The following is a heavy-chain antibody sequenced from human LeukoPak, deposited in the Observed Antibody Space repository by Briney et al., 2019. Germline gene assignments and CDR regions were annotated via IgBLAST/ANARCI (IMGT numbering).Heavy chain of an antibody. CDR1: GYTFSRYG. CDR3: ARGSMARGVIITTVDY. Sequence: ASVKVSCEASGYTFSRYGISWVRQAPGQGLDWMRWISGYNGNTKSAQMVQGRVTMTTDKSTSTAYMELRSLRSDDTAVYYCARGSMARGVIITTVDYWGQGTLVTVSS. CDR2: ISGYNGNT. V-gene: IGHV1-18*04. D-gene: IGHD3-10*01. J-gene: IGHJ4*02.